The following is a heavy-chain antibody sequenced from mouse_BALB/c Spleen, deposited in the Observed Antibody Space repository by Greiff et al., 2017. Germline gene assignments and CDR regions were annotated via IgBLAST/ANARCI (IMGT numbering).Heavy chain of an antibody. D-gene: IGHD1-1*01. V-gene: IGHV3-5*02. CDR2: IYYSGTI. J-gene: IGHJ1*01. Sequence: EVQLQESGPGLVKPSQTVSLTCTVTGISITTGNYRWSWIRQFPGNKLEWIGYIYYSGTITYNPSLTSRTTITRDTSKNQFFLEMNSLTAEDTATYYCAREYYYGSSFYWYFDVWGAGTTVTVSS. CDR3: AREYYYGSSFYWYFDV. CDR1: GISITTGNYR.